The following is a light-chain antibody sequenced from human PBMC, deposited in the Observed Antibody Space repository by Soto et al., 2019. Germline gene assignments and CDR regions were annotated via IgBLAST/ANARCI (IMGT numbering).Light chain of an antibody. CDR1: QSVSGW. V-gene: IGKV1-5*01. Sequence: DIQMTQSASTLSASLGDRVTITCRASQSVSGWLAWYQQKPGKAPKILIYDASSLESGVPSRFSGSASGTEFTLTISSLKPDDFASYYCQQYNSYSTFGQGTKVDIK. CDR3: QQYNSYST. CDR2: DAS. J-gene: IGKJ1*01.